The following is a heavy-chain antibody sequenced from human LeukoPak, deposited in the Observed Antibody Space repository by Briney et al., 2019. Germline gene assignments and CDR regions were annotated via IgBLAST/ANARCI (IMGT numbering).Heavy chain of an antibody. CDR2: IRGSGGST. Sequence: GGSLRLSCVASGFTFSSYGLSWVRQAPGKGLEWVSAIRGSGGSTYYADSVKGRFTISRDSSKNTLVLQMNTLRVEDTALYYCAKLHGDFLPAHYWGQGTLVTVSS. CDR1: GFTFSSYG. V-gene: IGHV3-23*01. D-gene: IGHD4-17*01. J-gene: IGHJ4*02. CDR3: AKLHGDFLPAHY.